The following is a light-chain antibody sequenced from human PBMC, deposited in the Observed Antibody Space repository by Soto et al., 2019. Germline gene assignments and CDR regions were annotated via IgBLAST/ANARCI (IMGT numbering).Light chain of an antibody. Sequence: QSALTQPASMSGSPGQSITISCTGTSSDVGAYNYVSWYQQHPGKAPKLMIYDVSNRPSGVSTRFSGSKSGNTASLTISGLQAEDEADYYCGSYTTSSTCVFGSGTKLTVL. V-gene: IGLV2-14*01. CDR1: SSDVGAYNY. CDR2: DVS. J-gene: IGLJ1*01. CDR3: GSYTTSSTCV.